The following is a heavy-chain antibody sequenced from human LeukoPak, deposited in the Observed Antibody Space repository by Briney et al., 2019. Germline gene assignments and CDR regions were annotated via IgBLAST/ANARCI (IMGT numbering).Heavy chain of an antibody. CDR3: ARPPED. CDR1: GFTFSSFG. V-gene: IGHV3-33*01. CDR2: IWYDGSKK. Sequence: GRSLKLSCAASGFTFSSFGMHWVRQAPGKGLEWVAVIWYDGSKKNYADSVRGRFTISRDNSKNTLYLQMNSPRAEDTGVYYCARPPEDWGQGTLVTVSS. J-gene: IGHJ4*02.